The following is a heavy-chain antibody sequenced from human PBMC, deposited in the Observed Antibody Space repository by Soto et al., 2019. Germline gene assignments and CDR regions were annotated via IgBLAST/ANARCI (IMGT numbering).Heavy chain of an antibody. V-gene: IGHV3-15*01. CDR3: TVVNRWDQYSTSDYWFDP. Sequence: GGSLRLSCAASGFTFSHAWMSWVRQAPGKGLEWVGRIKSRADGGTKDYGAPVRGRFTISRDDSENMLYLQMNSLKTEDTAVSYCTVVNRWDQYSTSDYWFDPWGRGTLVTVSS. D-gene: IGHD1-26*01. CDR2: IKSRADGGTK. CDR1: GFTFSHAW. J-gene: IGHJ5*01.